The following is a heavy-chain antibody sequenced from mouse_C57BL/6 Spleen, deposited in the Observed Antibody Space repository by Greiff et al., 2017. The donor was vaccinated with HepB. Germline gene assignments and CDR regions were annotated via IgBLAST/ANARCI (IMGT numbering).Heavy chain of an antibody. J-gene: IGHJ1*03. D-gene: IGHD2-4*01. CDR2: IYPRDGST. Sequence: QVQLKESGPELVKPGASVKLSCKASGYTFTSYDINWVKQRPGQGLEWIGWIYPRDGSTKYNEKFKGKATLTVDTSSSTAYMELHSLTSEDSAVYFCARDDYDRYWYFDVWGTGTTVTVSS. CDR3: ARDDYDRYWYFDV. CDR1: GYTFTSYD. V-gene: IGHV1-85*01.